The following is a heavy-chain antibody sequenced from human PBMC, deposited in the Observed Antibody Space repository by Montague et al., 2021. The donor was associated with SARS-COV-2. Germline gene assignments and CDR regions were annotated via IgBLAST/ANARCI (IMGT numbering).Heavy chain of an antibody. CDR1: GFTFTNYA. CDR2: ISSSGTIT. D-gene: IGHD4-17*01. V-gene: IGHV3-48*02. J-gene: IGHJ4*02. Sequence: SLRLSCAASGFTFTNYAMNWVRQAPGKGLEWVSFISSSGTITYXXXSXXGRFTISRDNAKNSLSLHLNSLRDEDTAVYYCARDPRGDGDYFYDYWGQGTLVTVSS. CDR3: ARDPRGDGDYFYDY.